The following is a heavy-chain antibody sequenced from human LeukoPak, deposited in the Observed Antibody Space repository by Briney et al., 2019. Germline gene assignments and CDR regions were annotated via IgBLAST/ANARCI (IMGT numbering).Heavy chain of an antibody. V-gene: IGHV4-39*01. D-gene: IGHD6-19*01. CDR3: ARLYYSGWNYFDY. J-gene: IGHJ4*02. Sequence: SETPSLTCTVSGGPISSTKYFWGWIRQPPGKGLEWIGNIFYSGSTHYNTSLKSRLTISVDTSKNQFSLKLSSVAAADTAVYYCARLYYSGWNYFDYWGQGTLVTVSS. CDR1: GGPISSTKYF. CDR2: IFYSGST.